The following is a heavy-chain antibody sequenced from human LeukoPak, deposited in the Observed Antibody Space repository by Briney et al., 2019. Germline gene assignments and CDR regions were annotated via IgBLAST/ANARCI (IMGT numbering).Heavy chain of an antibody. Sequence: GGSLRLSCTVSGFTVSSNSMSWVRQAPGKGLEWVSFIYSDNTHYSDSVKGRFTISRDNSKNTLFLQMNSLRAEDTAVYYCAKDALRAVPYYFDYWGQGTLVTVSS. CDR1: GFTVSSNS. J-gene: IGHJ4*02. D-gene: IGHD3-10*01. CDR2: IYSDNT. CDR3: AKDALRAVPYYFDY. V-gene: IGHV3-53*01.